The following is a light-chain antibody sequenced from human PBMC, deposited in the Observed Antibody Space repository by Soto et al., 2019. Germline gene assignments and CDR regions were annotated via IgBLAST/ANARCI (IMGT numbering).Light chain of an antibody. CDR1: SGDIGSYNR. CDR2: EVT. CDR3: SSYTNINTRACV. Sequence: QSALTQPASVSGSPGQSITISCTGTSGDIGSYNRVSWYQQHPGKAPKLIIYEVTDRPSGVSNRFSGSKSGNTASLTISGLQAEDEDEYYCSSYTNINTRACVFGTRTKLTVL. J-gene: IGLJ1*01. V-gene: IGLV2-14*01.